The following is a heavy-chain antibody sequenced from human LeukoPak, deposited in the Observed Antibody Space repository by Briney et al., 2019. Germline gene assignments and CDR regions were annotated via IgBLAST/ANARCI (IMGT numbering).Heavy chain of an antibody. CDR3: ARVEDTAPDY. V-gene: IGHV4-59*01. CDR2: IYYSGST. CDR1: GGSISSYY. J-gene: IGHJ4*02. Sequence: PSETLSLTCTVSGGSISSYYWSWIRQPPGKGLEWIGYIYYSGSTNYNPSLKSRVTVSVDTSKNQFSLKLSSVTAADTAVYYCARVEDTAPDYWGQGTLVTVSS. D-gene: IGHD5-18*01.